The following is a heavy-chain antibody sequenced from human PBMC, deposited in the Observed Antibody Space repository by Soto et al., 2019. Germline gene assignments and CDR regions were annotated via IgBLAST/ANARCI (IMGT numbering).Heavy chain of an antibody. CDR2: ISYDGSNK. CDR3: ARDFCFPESPMYYSDF. Sequence: GGTLRLSCAASGFTFSSYAMHWVRQAPGKGLEWVAVISYDGSNKYYADSEKGRFTISRDNSKNTLYLQMNSLRAEDTAVYYCARDFCFPESPMYYSDFCGQETLVSVSS. D-gene: IGHD3-3*01. V-gene: IGHV3-30-3*01. J-gene: IGHJ4*02. CDR1: GFTFSSYA.